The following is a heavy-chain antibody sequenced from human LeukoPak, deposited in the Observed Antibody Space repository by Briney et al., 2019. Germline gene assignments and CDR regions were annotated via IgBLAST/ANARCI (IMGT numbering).Heavy chain of an antibody. CDR1: GFTFSSYS. Sequence: GGSLRLSCAASGFTFSSYSMNWVPQAPGKGLEWVSSISSSSSYIYYADSVKGRFTISRDNAKNSLYLQMNSLRAEDTAVYYCARDLNSYGYFDYWGQGTLVTVSS. CDR3: ARDLNSYGYFDY. V-gene: IGHV3-21*01. CDR2: ISSSSSYI. D-gene: IGHD5-18*01. J-gene: IGHJ4*02.